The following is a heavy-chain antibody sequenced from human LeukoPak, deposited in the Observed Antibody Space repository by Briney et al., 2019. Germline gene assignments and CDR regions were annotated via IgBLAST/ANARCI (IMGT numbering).Heavy chain of an antibody. V-gene: IGHV3-72*01. J-gene: IGHJ4*02. D-gene: IGHD2-8*01. Sequence: PGGSLRLSCAASGFTFSDHHMDWVRQAPGKGLEWVGRTRNKANSYTTEYAASVKGRFTISRDDSKNSLYLQMNSLKTEDTAVYYCANMLDWGQGTLVTVSS. CDR2: TRNKANSYTT. CDR1: GFTFSDHH. CDR3: ANMLD.